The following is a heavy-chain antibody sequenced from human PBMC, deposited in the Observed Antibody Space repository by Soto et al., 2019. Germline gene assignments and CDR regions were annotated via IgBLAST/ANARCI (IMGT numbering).Heavy chain of an antibody. CDR1: GGSISSYY. Sequence: PSETLSLTCTVSGGSISSYYWSWIRQPPGKGLEWIGYIYYSGSTNYNPSLKSRVTISVDTSKNQFSLKLSSVTAADTAAYYCARDRLTYYDILTGYPYYYYYMDVWGKGTTVTVSS. J-gene: IGHJ6*03. D-gene: IGHD3-9*01. V-gene: IGHV4-59*01. CDR3: ARDRLTYYDILTGYPYYYYYMDV. CDR2: IYYSGST.